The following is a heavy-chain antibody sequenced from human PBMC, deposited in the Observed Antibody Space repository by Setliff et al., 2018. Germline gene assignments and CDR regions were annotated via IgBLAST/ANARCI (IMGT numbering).Heavy chain of an antibody. CDR1: GYRFTSYW. Sequence: GESLKISCKASGYRFTSYWIGWVRQMPGKGLEWMGIIYPGDSDTTYSPSFRGQVTISVDKSISTVYLQWSSLKASDTAMYYCARSPLDDAFDIWGQGTMVTVSS. V-gene: IGHV5-51*01. J-gene: IGHJ3*02. CDR2: IYPGDSDT. CDR3: ARSPLDDAFDI.